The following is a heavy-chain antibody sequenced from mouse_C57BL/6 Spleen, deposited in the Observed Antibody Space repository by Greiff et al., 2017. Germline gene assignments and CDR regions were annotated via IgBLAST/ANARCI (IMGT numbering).Heavy chain of an antibody. V-gene: IGHV5-4*01. Sequence: EVHLVESGGGLVKPGGSLKLSCAASGFTFSSYAMSWVRQTPEKRLEWVATISDGGSYTYYPDNVKGRFTISRDNAKNNLYLQMSHLKSEDTAMYYCARGEGGNYFDYWGQGTTLTVSS. CDR1: GFTFSSYA. J-gene: IGHJ2*01. CDR2: ISDGGSYT. CDR3: ARGEGGNYFDY.